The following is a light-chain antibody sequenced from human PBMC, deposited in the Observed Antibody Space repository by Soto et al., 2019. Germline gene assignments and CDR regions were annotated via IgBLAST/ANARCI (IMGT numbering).Light chain of an antibody. CDR3: QQYNNWPPIT. CDR1: QSVSSSY. Sequence: EVVMTQSPATLSVSPGERATLSRRASQSVSSSYLAWYQQKPGQAPRLLIYGASTRATGIPARFSGSGSGTEFTLTISSLQSEDFAVYYCQQYNNWPPITFGQGTRLAIK. CDR2: GAS. J-gene: IGKJ5*01. V-gene: IGKV3-15*01.